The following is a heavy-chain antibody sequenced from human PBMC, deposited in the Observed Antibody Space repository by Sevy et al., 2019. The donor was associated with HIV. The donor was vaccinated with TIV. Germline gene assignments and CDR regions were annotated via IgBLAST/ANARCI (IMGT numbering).Heavy chain of an antibody. CDR1: GGSISSYY. CDR3: ARDNRRATKYYGMDV. V-gene: IGHV4-59*01. D-gene: IGHD1-26*01. J-gene: IGHJ6*02. CDR2: IYYSGST. Sequence: SETLSLTCTVSGGSISSYYWSWFRQPPGKGLEWIGYIYYSGSTNYNPSLKSRVTISVDTSKNQFSLKLSSVTAADTAVYYCARDNRRATKYYGMDVSGQRTTVTVSS.